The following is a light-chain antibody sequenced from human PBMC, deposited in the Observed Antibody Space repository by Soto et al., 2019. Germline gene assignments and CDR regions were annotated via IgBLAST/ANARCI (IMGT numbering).Light chain of an antibody. CDR2: DAS. J-gene: IGKJ1*01. Sequence: DTPMTQSPSTLSASVGDRVTITCRASQSISRRLAWYQQKPGKAPKLLIYDASTLESRVPSRFSGSGSGTEFTLTISSLQPDDFATFYCQQYTDASWTFGLGTKVEI. V-gene: IGKV1-5*01. CDR1: QSISRR. CDR3: QQYTDASWT.